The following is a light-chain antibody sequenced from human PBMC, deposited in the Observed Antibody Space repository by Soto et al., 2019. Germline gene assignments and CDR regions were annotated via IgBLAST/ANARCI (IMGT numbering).Light chain of an antibody. CDR2: SAS. Sequence: DIQLTQSPNFLSASVGDRVTITCRASQGISDFLAWYQQKPGKAPKLLIYSASTLESGVPSGFTGSGSGRDFSLTIRNLQPEDFATYYCQQLNSHPRTFGQGTKLEIK. CDR3: QQLNSHPRT. V-gene: IGKV1-9*01. CDR1: QGISDF. J-gene: IGKJ2*02.